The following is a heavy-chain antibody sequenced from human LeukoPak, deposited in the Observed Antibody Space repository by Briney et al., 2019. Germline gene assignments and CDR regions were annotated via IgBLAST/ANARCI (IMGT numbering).Heavy chain of an antibody. CDR2: INPNSGGT. J-gene: IGHJ4*02. Sequence: EASVKVSCKASGYTFTGYYMHWVRQAPGQGLEWMGRINPNSGGTNYAQKFQGRVTMTRDTSISTAYMELSRLRSDDTAVYYCARGYSGSYEGALWYWGQGTLVTVSS. CDR1: GYTFTGYY. V-gene: IGHV1-2*06. D-gene: IGHD1-26*01. CDR3: ARGYSGSYEGALWY.